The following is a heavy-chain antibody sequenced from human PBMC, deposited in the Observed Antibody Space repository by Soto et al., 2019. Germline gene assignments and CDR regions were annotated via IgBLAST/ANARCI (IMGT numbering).Heavy chain of an antibody. CDR3: ARDGQQLAPYAMDV. CDR1: GFTFGNNA. V-gene: IGHV3-33*01. CDR2: IWFDGNNK. D-gene: IGHD6-13*01. J-gene: IGHJ6*02. Sequence: QVQLVESGGNMVQPGRSLRLSCAASGFTFGNNAMHWVRHAAGKGLEWVAQIWFDGNNKYYTDSVKGRFTISRDNLKNTLYLQMDSLRADDTAVYYCARDGQQLAPYAMDVWGQGTTVIVSS.